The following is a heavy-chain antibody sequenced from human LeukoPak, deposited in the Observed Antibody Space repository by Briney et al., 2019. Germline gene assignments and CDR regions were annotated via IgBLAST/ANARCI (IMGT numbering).Heavy chain of an antibody. CDR1: GYTFTSYG. V-gene: IGHV1-69*13. Sequence: SVKVSCKASGYTFTSYGISWVRQAPGQGLEWMGGIIPIFGTANYAQKFQGRVTITADESTSTAYKELSSLRSEDTAVYYCARDWEDGDYLVRAFDIWGQGKMVTVSS. CDR3: ARDWEDGDYLVRAFDI. CDR2: IIPIFGTA. D-gene: IGHD4-17*01. J-gene: IGHJ3*02.